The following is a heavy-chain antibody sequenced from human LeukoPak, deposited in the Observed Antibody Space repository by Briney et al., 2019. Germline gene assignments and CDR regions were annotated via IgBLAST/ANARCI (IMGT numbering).Heavy chain of an antibody. CDR2: MNPNSGNT. Sequence: ASVKVSRKASGYTFTSYDINWVRQATGQGLEWMGWMNPNSGNTGYAQKFQGRVTMTRNTSISTAYMELSSLRSEDTAVYYCASGPHYDLWSGPPGWFDPWGQGTLVTVSS. D-gene: IGHD3-3*01. CDR1: GYTFTSYD. V-gene: IGHV1-8*01. J-gene: IGHJ5*02. CDR3: ASGPHYDLWSGPPGWFDP.